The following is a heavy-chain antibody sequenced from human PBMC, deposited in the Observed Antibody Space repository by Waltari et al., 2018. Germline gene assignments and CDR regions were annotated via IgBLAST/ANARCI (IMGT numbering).Heavy chain of an antibody. J-gene: IGHJ6*02. Sequence: QLQLQESGPGLVKPSESLSLPCTVSCGSIRSSSYYCSWIRQPPGKGLAWIGSIYYSGRTYYNPSLKSRVTISVDTSKNQFSLKLSTVTAADTAVYYCARDIWDSTDYYYYGMDVWGQGTTVTVSS. D-gene: IGHD1-26*01. CDR3: ARDIWDSTDYYYYGMDV. V-gene: IGHV4-39*07. CDR2: IYYSGRT. CDR1: CGSIRSSSYY.